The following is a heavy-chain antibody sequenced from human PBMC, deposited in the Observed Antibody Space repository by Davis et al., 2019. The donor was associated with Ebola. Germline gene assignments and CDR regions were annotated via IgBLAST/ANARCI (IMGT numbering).Heavy chain of an antibody. V-gene: IGHV4-39*07. Sequence: SETLSLTCTVSGASMSSREYYWGWIRQPPGKGLEWIGSIYHSGSTYYNPSLKSRVTISVDTSKNQFSLKLSSVTAADTAVYYCARADYDILTGYATDWGQGTLVTVSS. D-gene: IGHD3-9*01. CDR2: IYHSGST. CDR3: ARADYDILTGYATD. J-gene: IGHJ4*02. CDR1: GASMSSREYY.